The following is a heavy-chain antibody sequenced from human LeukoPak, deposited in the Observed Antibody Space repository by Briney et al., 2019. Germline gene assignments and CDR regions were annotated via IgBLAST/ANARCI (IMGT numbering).Heavy chain of an antibody. CDR2: IIPIFGTA. D-gene: IGHD5-12*01. CDR1: GGTFSSYA. CDR3: ARDLKGGGYDLYY. V-gene: IGHV1-69*13. J-gene: IGHJ4*02. Sequence: ASVKVSCKASGGTFSSYAISWVRQAPGQGLEWMGGIIPIFGTANYAQKFQGRVTITADESTSTAYMELRSLRSDDTAVYYCARDLKGGGYDLYYWGQGTLVTVSS.